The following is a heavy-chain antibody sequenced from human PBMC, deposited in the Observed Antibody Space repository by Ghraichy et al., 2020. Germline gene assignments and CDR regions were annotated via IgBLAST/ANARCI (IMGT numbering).Heavy chain of an antibody. CDR1: GGSISSGGYY. CDR2: IYYSGST. V-gene: IGHV4-31*03. CDR3: ARWATSRVGRRYSSSHDPIYFDY. Sequence: SETLSLTCTVSGGSISSGGYYWSWIRQHPGKGLEWIGYIYYSGSTYYNPSLKSRVTISVDTSKNQFSLKLSSVTAADTAVYYCARWATSRVGRRYSSSHDPIYFDYWGQGTLVTVSS. D-gene: IGHD6-13*01. J-gene: IGHJ4*02.